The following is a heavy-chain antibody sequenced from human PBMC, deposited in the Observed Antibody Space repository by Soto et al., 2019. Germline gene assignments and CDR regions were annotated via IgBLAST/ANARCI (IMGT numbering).Heavy chain of an antibody. CDR2: MNPDSGHA. CDR3: ARRPHCSGGICYYGLDN. V-gene: IGHV1-8*01. D-gene: IGHD2-15*01. CDR1: GYTFTTSD. J-gene: IGHJ4*02. Sequence: QVQLVQSGAEVKKPGASVKVSCTASGYTFTTSDINWVRQAPGQGLEWMGWMNPDSGHAAYAQKFQGRVTLTTSTSTSTVYMEMRSLGSEDTAVYYCARRPHCSGGICYYGLDNWGQGTLVTVSS.